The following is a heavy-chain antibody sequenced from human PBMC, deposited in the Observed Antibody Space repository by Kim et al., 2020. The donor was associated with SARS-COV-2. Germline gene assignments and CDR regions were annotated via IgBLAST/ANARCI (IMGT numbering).Heavy chain of an antibody. CDR2: ISSSSSYI. J-gene: IGHJ6*02. CDR3: ARDSPLYYYGMDV. V-gene: IGHV3-21*01. Sequence: GGSLRLSCAASGFTFSSYSMNWVRQAPGKGLEWVSSISSSSSYIYYADSVKGRFTISRDNAKNSLYLQMNSLRAEDTAVYYCARDSPLYYYGMDVWGQGTTVTVSS. CDR1: GFTFSSYS.